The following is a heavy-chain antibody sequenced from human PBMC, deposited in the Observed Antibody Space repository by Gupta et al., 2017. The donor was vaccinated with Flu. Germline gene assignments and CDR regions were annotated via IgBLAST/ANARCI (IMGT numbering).Heavy chain of an antibody. J-gene: IGHJ3*02. CDR3: ARHRSKYEDDAFDI. V-gene: IGHV5-51*01. CDR2: ILPRDSDT. Sequence: EVQLVQSGAELKTPGHPLTFSCTGSGYTFDNQWIGWGRHMPGKGLEWMGIILPRDSDTTYSPSFQGHVTIAVDKSINTAYLQWTSLEASDTAIYYCARHRSKYEDDAFDIWGQGTMVTVSS. D-gene: IGHD2-2*01. CDR1: GYTFDNQW.